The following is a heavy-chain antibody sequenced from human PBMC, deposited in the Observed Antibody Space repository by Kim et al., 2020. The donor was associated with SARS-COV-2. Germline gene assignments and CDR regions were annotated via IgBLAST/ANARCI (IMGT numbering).Heavy chain of an antibody. CDR2: INTGNGDT. J-gene: IGHJ4*02. Sequence: ASVKVSCKASGYSFTNYGVHWVRQAPGQRLEWMGWINTGNGDTRYSQKFPGRVTITRDTSASTAYMELGSLRSEDTAVYYCARGGADPGFWGQGTLVTVSS. CDR3: ARGGADPGF. CDR1: GYSFTNYG. D-gene: IGHD1-26*01. V-gene: IGHV1-3*04.